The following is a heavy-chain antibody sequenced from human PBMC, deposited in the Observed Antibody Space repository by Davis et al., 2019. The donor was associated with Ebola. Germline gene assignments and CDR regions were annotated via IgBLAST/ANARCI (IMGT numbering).Heavy chain of an antibody. CDR3: ASGYGDSSFDY. CDR2: IYHSGST. V-gene: IGHV4-4*02. D-gene: IGHD4-17*01. CDR1: GGSISSSNW. Sequence: PGGSLRLSCAVSGGSISSSNWWRWVRQPPGKGLEWIGEIYHSGSTNYNPSLKSRVTISVDKSKNQFSLKLSSVTAADTAVYYCASGYGDSSFDYWGQGTLVTVSS. J-gene: IGHJ4*02.